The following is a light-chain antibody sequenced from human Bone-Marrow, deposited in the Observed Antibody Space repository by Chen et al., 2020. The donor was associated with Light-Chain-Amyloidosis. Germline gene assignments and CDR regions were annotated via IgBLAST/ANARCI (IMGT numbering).Light chain of an antibody. CDR2: DFN. V-gene: IGLV2-14*01. CDR1: SSEIGGYNF. J-gene: IGLJ3*02. Sequence: QSALTQPASVSGSPGQSITISCTGTSSEIGGYNFVSWFQQHPGKVPKVIIYDFNNRPSGVANRFSGSKSGNTASLTSSELQAEDEADYYCSSHTSSDTWVFGGGTKLTVL. CDR3: SSHTSSDTWV.